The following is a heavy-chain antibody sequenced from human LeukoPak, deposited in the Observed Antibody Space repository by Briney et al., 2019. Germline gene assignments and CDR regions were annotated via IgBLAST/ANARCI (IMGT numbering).Heavy chain of an antibody. J-gene: IGHJ4*02. Sequence: PGGSLRLSCAASGFTFSSYAMSWVRQAPGKGLEWDSIISGSGGSTYYADSVKGRFTISRDNSKNTLYLQMNSLRAEDTAVYYCAKATSWYGYFDYWGQGTLVTVSS. CDR1: GFTFSSYA. D-gene: IGHD6-13*01. V-gene: IGHV3-23*01. CDR3: AKATSWYGYFDY. CDR2: ISGSGGST.